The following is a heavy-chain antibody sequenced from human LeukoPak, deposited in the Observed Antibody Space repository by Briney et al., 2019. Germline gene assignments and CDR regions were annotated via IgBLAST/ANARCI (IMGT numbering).Heavy chain of an antibody. J-gene: IGHJ4*02. V-gene: IGHV1-18*01. D-gene: IGHD3-10*01. Sequence: ASVKVSCKASGYTFTSYGISWVRQAPGQGLEWMGWISAYNGNTNYAQKLQGRVTMTTDTSTSTAYMELRSLRSDDTAVYYCAGVCYYGSGSYYRSRRAPNVHDYWGQGTLVTVSS. CDR2: ISAYNGNT. CDR1: GYTFTSYG. CDR3: AGVCYYGSGSYYRSRRAPNVHDY.